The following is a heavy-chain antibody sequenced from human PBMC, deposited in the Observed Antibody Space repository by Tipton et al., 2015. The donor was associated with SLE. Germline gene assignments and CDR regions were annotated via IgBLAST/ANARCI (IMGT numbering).Heavy chain of an antibody. V-gene: IGHV4-61*02. CDR2: IYSNGAT. D-gene: IGHD1-26*01. J-gene: IGHJ5*02. CDR3: ARDLGSPGNWFDP. Sequence: TLSLTCNVPGVSIMSGGYYWTWIRQPAGRGLEWIGRIYSNGATNYNPSLMSRVTISVDTPKNQFSLKLTSVTAADTAVYYCARDLGSPGNWFDPWGQGTLVTVSS. CDR1: GVSIMSGGYY.